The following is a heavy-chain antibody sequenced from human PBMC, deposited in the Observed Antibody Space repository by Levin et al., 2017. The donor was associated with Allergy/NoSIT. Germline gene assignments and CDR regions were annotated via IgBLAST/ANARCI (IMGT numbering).Heavy chain of an antibody. CDR2: VSNNAGRT. D-gene: IGHD4-17*01. Sequence: GESLKISCSASGFTFNKHTMQWVRQAPGKGLEHVSAVSNNAGRTYYTDSVKGRFTISRDNSRNTLYLQMSSLRPEDTAMYYCVKNGDYGELGYWGQGTLVTVSS. CDR3: VKNGDYGELGY. V-gene: IGHV3-64D*06. CDR1: GFTFNKHT. J-gene: IGHJ4*02.